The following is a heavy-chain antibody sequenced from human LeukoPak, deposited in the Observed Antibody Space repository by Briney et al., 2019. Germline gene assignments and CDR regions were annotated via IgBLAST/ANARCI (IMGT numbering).Heavy chain of an antibody. CDR2: ISSSSSYI. D-gene: IGHD4-11*01. CDR3: ARDTYRNYVCGWFDP. J-gene: IGHJ5*02. V-gene: IGHV3-21*01. CDR1: GFTFSSYS. Sequence: PGGSLRLSCAASGFTFSSYSMNWVRQAPGKGLEWVSSISSSSSYIYYADSVKGRFTISRDNAKNSLYLQMNSLRSEDTAVYYCARDTYRNYVCGWFDPWGQGTLVTVSS.